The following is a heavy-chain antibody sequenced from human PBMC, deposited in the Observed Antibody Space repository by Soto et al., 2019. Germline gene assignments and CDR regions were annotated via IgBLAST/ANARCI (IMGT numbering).Heavy chain of an antibody. V-gene: IGHV3-30*18. J-gene: IGHJ4*02. D-gene: IGHD5-18*01. CDR2: ISYDGSHK. CDR1: GFTFSDYG. Sequence: QVQLVESGGGVVQPGRSLRLSCAASGFTFSDYGMHWVRQAPGKGLEWVAVISYDGSHKYYADSVRGRFTISSDNSKNMLFLQMNSMTADDTAVYYCAKVSLMGYSYGRYYFDYWGQGTLVTVSS. CDR3: AKVSLMGYSYGRYYFDY.